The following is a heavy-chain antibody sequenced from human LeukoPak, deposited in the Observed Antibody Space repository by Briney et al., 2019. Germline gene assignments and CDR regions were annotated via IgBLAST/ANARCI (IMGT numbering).Heavy chain of an antibody. D-gene: IGHD3-22*01. CDR2: INTDESST. CDR3: ASGRDNSGYSYFNK. J-gene: IGHJ4*02. CDR1: GFTFSSYW. V-gene: IGHV3-74*03. Sequence: PGGSLRLSCAASGFTFSSYWMHWVRQAPGKGLAWVSHINTDESSTTYADSVKGRFTISRDNAKNTLYLQMNSLRAEDTAVYYCASGRDNSGYSYFNKWGQGTLVTVSS.